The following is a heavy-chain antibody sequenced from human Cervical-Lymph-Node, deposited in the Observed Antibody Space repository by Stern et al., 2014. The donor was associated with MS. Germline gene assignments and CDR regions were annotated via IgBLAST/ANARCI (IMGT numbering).Heavy chain of an antibody. CDR2: IVPMLGSE. J-gene: IGHJ3*02. Sequence: VQLVESGDEVKKPGSSVKVSCKASGGTFSSYAIRWVRQATGQGLYWMGVIVPMLGSEKYQQKFQDRFSIPADKSTSTAYMDLSSLRSEDTAVYYCARDGGGVDIWCPGTMFTFSS. CDR3: ARDGGGVDI. V-gene: IGHV1-69*06. CDR1: GGTFSSYA. D-gene: IGHD2-8*02.